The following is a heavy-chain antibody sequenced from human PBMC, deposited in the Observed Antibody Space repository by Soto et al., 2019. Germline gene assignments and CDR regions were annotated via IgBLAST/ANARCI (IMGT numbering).Heavy chain of an antibody. D-gene: IGHD6-19*01. J-gene: IGHJ4*02. Sequence: TSGTMSLTCGLDGGSFEGYYWSWIPQSPGKGLEWIGEIHHSGSTKYNPSLKSRVSLSVDTSTKQFSLKMTSMTAADRGVYYCARGVHSWRGCLFWGQGTPVTVSS. CDR1: GGSFEGYY. V-gene: IGHV4-34*01. CDR3: ARGVHSWRGCLF. CDR2: IHHSGST.